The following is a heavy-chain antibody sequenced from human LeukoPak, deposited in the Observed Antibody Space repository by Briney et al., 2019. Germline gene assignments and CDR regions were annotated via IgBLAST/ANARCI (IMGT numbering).Heavy chain of an antibody. CDR1: GFTFGSYA. D-gene: IGHD2-15*01. CDR3: AEGPLTEGGGTTLEY. V-gene: IGHV3-23*01. CDR2: ISGSGGST. Sequence: PGGSLRLSCVASGFTFGSYAMSWVRQAPGKGLEWVAGISGSGGSTYHTDSVKGRFTISRDNSKNTLSLQMDSLRAEDTAIYYRAEGPLTEGGGTTLEYWGPGTPVTVSS. J-gene: IGHJ4*02.